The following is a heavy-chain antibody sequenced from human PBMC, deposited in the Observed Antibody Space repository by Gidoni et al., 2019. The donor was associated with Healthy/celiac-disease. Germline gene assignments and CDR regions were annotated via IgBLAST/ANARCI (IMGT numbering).Heavy chain of an antibody. J-gene: IGHJ6*03. V-gene: IGHV3-21*01. CDR2: ISSSSSYI. CDR1: GFTFSSYS. D-gene: IGHD3-10*01. CDR3: AKVVVRGVSLYYMDV. Sequence: EVQLVESGGGLVKPGGSLRLSCAASGFTFSSYSMNWVRQAQGKGLEWVSSISSSSSYIYYADSVKGRFTISRDNAKNSLYLQMNSLRAEDTAVYYCAKVVVRGVSLYYMDVWGKGTTVTVSS.